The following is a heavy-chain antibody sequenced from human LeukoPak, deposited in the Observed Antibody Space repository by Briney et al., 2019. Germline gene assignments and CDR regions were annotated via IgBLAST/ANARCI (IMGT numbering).Heavy chain of an antibody. Sequence: PSETLSLTCTVSGGSISSSSYYWGWIRQPPGRGLEWIGSIYYSGSTYYNPSLKSRVTISVDTSKNQSSLKLSSVTAADTAVYYCARVEDYGDYLRWFDPWGQGTLVTVSS. CDR1: GGSISSSSYY. D-gene: IGHD4-17*01. CDR3: ARVEDYGDYLRWFDP. J-gene: IGHJ5*02. V-gene: IGHV4-39*07. CDR2: IYYSGST.